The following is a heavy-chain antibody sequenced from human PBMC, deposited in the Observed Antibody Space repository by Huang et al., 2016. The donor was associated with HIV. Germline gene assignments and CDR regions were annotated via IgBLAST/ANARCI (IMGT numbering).Heavy chain of an antibody. CDR3: ARDLWLRDLYYYYYMDV. J-gene: IGHJ6*03. CDR1: RFTFSNYA. CDR2: ISYDGSNK. D-gene: IGHD5-12*01. V-gene: IGHV3-30-3*01. Sequence: QVQLVESGGGVVQPGRSLRLSCAASRFTFSNYAMHWVRQAQGKWLEWVAVISYDGSNKYYADSVKGRFTISRDNSKNTLYLQMNSLRAEDTAVYYCARDLWLRDLYYYYYMDVWGKGTTVTVSS.